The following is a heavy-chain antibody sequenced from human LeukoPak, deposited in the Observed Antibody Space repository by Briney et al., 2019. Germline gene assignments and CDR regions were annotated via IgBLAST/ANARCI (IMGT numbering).Heavy chain of an antibody. J-gene: IGHJ5*02. D-gene: IGHD3-22*01. CDR2: INPNSGGT. Sequence: ASVKVSCKASGYTFTGYYMHWVRQAPGQGLEWMGWINPNSGGTNYAQKFQGGVTMTRDTSISTAYMELSRLRSDDTAVYYCARAGLYYDSSGYYSGWFDPWGQGTLVTVSS. V-gene: IGHV1-2*02. CDR3: ARAGLYYDSSGYYSGWFDP. CDR1: GYTFTGYY.